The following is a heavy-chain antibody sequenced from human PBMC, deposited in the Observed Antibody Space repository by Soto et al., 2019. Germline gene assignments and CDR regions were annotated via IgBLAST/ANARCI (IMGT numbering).Heavy chain of an antibody. CDR2: LYWDDDK. V-gene: IGHV2-5*02. J-gene: IGHJ4*02. CDR1: GFSLSTSGVG. CDR3: AHRQRTVYFDY. Sequence: QITLKESGPTLVKPTQTLTLTCTFSGFSLSTSGVGVGWIRQPPGKALEWLALLYWDDDKRYSPSLKSRLTITKDTSKNQVVLTMTNKDPVDTVTYYCAHRQRTVYFDYWGQGTLVTVSS. D-gene: IGHD4-17*01.